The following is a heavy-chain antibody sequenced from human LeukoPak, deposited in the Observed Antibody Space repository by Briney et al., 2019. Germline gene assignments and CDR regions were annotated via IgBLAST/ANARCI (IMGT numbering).Heavy chain of an antibody. CDR3: ARADSDYYDSSGYHDAFDI. V-gene: IGHV4-61*02. J-gene: IGHJ3*02. Sequence: SQTLSLTCTVSGGSISSGSSYWRWLRQPAGTGLEWIGRIYTSGSTNCNPSLKSRVTISVDTSKNQFSLKLSSVTAADTAVYYCARADSDYYDSSGYHDAFDIWGQGTMVTVSS. CDR1: GGSISSGSSY. D-gene: IGHD3-22*01. CDR2: IYTSGST.